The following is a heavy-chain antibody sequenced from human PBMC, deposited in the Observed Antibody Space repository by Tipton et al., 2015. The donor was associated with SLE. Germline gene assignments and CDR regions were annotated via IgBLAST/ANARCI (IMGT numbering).Heavy chain of an antibody. CDR3: ARLGITIFGVTYRGDY. V-gene: IGHV4-34*01. CDR2: INHSGST. Sequence: TLSLTCAVYGGSFSGYYWSWIRQPPGKGLEWIGEINHSGSTNYNPSLKSRVTISVDTSKNQFSLKLSSVTAADTAVYYCARLGITIFGVTYRGDYWGQGTLVTVSS. J-gene: IGHJ4*02. CDR1: GGSFSGYY. D-gene: IGHD3-3*01.